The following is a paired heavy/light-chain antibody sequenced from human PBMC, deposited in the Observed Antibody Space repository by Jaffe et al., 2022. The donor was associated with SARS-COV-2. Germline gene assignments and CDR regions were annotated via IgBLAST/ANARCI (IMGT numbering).Light chain of an antibody. Sequence: QSALTQPASVSGSPGQSITISCTGTSSDVGGYNYVSWYQQHPGKAPKLMIYDVSNRPSGVSNRFSGSKSGNTASLTISGLQAEDEADYYCSSYTSSRKPPYVFGSGTKVTAL. V-gene: IGLV2-14*01. J-gene: IGLJ1*01. CDR3: SSYTSSRKPPYV. CDR1: SSDVGGYNY. CDR2: DVS.
Heavy chain of an antibody. CDR1: GYTFTTYY. CDR3: AREQGGVAAPEKSFDY. V-gene: IGHV1-46*04. J-gene: IGHJ4*02. Sequence: QVQLVQSGAEVRKPGASVKVSCKASGYTFTTYYMHWVRQAPGQGLEWMGVINPSDGSTIYAQKLQGRVTVTRDTSTTTVYMELSSLRSEDTAVYYCAREQGGVAAPEKSFDYWGQGTLVTVSS. D-gene: IGHD2-15*01. CDR2: INPSDGST.